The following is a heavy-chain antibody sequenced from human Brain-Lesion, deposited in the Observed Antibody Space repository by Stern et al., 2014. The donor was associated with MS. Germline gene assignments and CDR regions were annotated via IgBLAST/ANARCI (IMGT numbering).Heavy chain of an antibody. V-gene: IGHV3-9*01. CDR3: ARDITGSSAYFAY. CDR1: GFTFDDYA. J-gene: IGHJ4*02. D-gene: IGHD1-14*01. CDR2: ISWNSGTI. Sequence: VQLVQSGGDLVQPGRSLRLSCAAFGFTFDDYAMHWVRPGPGKGLEWVAGISWNSGTIGYADSVKGRFTTSRDNAYSSLYLQMNSLRPEDTALYYCARDITGSSAYFAYWGQGTLVTVSS.